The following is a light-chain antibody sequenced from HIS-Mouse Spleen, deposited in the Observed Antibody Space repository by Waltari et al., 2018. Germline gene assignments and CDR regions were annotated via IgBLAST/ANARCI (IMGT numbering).Light chain of an antibody. CDR3: SSYTSSSFNVV. CDR1: SSDVGGYNY. Sequence: QSALTQPASVSGSPGQSITLSCTGTSSDVGGYNYVSWYQQHLGKAPKLMIYDVSNRPSGVSSRFSGSKSGNTASLTISGLQAEDEADYYCSSYTSSSFNVVFGGGTKLTVL. CDR2: DVS. V-gene: IGLV2-14*03. J-gene: IGLJ2*01.